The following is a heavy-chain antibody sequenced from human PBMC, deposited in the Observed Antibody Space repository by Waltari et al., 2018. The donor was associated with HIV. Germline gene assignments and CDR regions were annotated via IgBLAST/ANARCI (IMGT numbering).Heavy chain of an antibody. D-gene: IGHD3-22*01. CDR1: GFMFSGYV. V-gene: IGHV3-30*01. J-gene: IGHJ6*04. CDR3: AKDRSGSLHYFYYYGMDV. CDR2: ISFDGTNN. Sequence: QVQLVESGGGVVRPGGSLRLSCSASGFMFSGYVLHWVRQGPGKGLEWVAAISFDGTNNYYAHSVKGRFTISRDNIKNILHLQMNSLKIEDMAVYYCAKDRSGSLHYFYYYGMDVWGKGTTVAVSS.